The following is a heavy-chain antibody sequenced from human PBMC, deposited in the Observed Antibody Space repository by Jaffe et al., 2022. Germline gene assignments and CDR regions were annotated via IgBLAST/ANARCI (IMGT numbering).Heavy chain of an antibody. Sequence: QVQLVESGGTVVQPGGSLRLSCAASGFTFSSYGMHWVRQAPGKGLEWVAYIRHDASKIFYADSVRGRFTISRDSSQSTLYLQMNSLKPEDTAVYYCAKPYVSESYSSTYYCDFWGQGTLVTVSS. V-gene: IGHV3-30*02. J-gene: IGHJ4*02. CDR1: GFTFSSYG. D-gene: IGHD3-10*01. CDR2: IRHDASKI. CDR3: AKPYVSESYSSTYYCDF.